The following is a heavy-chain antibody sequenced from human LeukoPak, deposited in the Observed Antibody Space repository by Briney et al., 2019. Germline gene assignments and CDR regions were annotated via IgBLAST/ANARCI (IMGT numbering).Heavy chain of an antibody. CDR3: AKGSGSYYVFNWFDP. CDR1: GFTFDDYA. Sequence: GGSLRLSCTASGFTFDDYAMHWVRQAPGKGLEWVSGISWNSGSIGYADSVKGRFTISRDNAKNSLYLQMNSLRAEDTALYYCAKGSGSYYVFNWFDPWGQGTLVTVSS. V-gene: IGHV3-9*01. J-gene: IGHJ5*02. D-gene: IGHD1-26*01. CDR2: ISWNSGSI.